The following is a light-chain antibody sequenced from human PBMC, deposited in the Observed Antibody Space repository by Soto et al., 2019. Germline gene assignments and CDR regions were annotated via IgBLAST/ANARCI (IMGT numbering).Light chain of an antibody. CDR2: EVR. J-gene: IGLJ3*02. CDR1: SSDVGNYNL. V-gene: IGLV2-23*02. CDR3: CSYAGSSTWV. Sequence: SVLTQPDSVSGSPGQSITISCTGTSSDVGNYNLVSLYQHHPGKAPKLMIYEVRRRPSGVSSRFSGSKSGNTASLTNSGLPAEDEFDYYCCSYAGSSTWVFGGGTKLTVL.